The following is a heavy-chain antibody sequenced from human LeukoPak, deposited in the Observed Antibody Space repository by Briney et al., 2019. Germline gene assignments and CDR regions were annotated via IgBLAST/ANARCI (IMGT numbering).Heavy chain of an antibody. Sequence: GGSLRLSCAVSGFTFSSYWMTWVRQAPGNGLEWVAKIKQDGSEKYYVDSVKGRFTISRDNARNSVYLQMNSLGAEDTAVYYCARRGTSSSWAHFDYWGQGTLVTVSS. D-gene: IGHD6-13*01. CDR2: IKQDGSEK. V-gene: IGHV3-7*03. CDR1: GFTFSSYW. CDR3: ARRGTSSSWAHFDY. J-gene: IGHJ4*02.